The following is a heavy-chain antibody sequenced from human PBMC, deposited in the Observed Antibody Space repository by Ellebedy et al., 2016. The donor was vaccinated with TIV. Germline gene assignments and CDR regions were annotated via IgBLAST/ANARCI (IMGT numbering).Heavy chain of an antibody. D-gene: IGHD3-10*01. J-gene: IGHJ4*02. CDR3: ASRSSAWVPLDY. V-gene: IGHV4-39*01. Sequence: SETLSLTXTVSGVSISSGSYLWVWIRQPPGQGLEWLGNISYSGRTSYNPSLKSRLTMSVDTSKNQFSLKLTSVTAADTAVYFCASRSSAWVPLDYWGRGTLVTVSS. CDR2: ISYSGRT. CDR1: GVSISSGSYL.